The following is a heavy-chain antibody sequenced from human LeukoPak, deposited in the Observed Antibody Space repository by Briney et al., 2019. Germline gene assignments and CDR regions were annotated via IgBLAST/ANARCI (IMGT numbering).Heavy chain of an antibody. J-gene: IGHJ4*02. D-gene: IGHD2-2*02. CDR3: AKDSGYCSSTSCYMNY. Sequence: GRSLRLSCAASGFTFSSYAMHWVRQAPGKGLEWVAVISYDGSNKYYADSVKGRFTISRDNSKNTLYLQMNSLRAEDTAVYYCAKDSGYCSSTSCYMNYWGQGTLVTVSS. CDR1: GFTFSSYA. V-gene: IGHV3-30*04. CDR2: ISYDGSNK.